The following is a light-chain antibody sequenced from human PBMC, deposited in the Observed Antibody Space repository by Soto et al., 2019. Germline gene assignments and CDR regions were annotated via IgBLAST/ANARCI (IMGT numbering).Light chain of an antibody. CDR1: QSVTSNY. V-gene: IGKV3-20*01. CDR3: QQYTDWPLT. J-gene: IGKJ1*01. CDR2: GIS. Sequence: EVVMRQSPATLSVSPGERATLSCRASQSVTSNYLAWYQQKPGQAPRLLIYGISTRATGVPDRFSGSGSGTDFTLTISRLEPEDFAVCYCQQYTDWPLTFGQGTKVDIK.